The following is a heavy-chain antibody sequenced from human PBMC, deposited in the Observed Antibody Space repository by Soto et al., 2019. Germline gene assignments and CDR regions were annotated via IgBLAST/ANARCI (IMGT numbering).Heavy chain of an antibody. CDR1: GGSISGSGYY. D-gene: IGHD3-22*01. V-gene: IGHV4-39*01. CDR2: IYCTATS. Sequence: SETLSLTCTVSGGSISGSGYYWGWIRQRPGKGLGGVGTIYCTATSYYNPALRTRLTMSVGTAKNQFTLRLSSGIGGDTAVYYCGRYYDTSDRPYFHHWGQGTLVTV. CDR3: GRYYDTSDRPYFHH. J-gene: IGHJ1*01.